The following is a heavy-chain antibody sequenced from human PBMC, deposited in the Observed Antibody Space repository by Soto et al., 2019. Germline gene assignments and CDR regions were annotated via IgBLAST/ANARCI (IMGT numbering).Heavy chain of an antibody. CDR3: ARDGGRHSGGIDY. CDR1: GGTFSSYF. CDR2: IIPIFGTA. V-gene: IGHV1-69*01. J-gene: IGHJ4*02. Sequence: QVQLVQSGAEVKKPGSSVKVSCKASGGTFSSYFFNWVRQAPGQGLEWRGEIIPIFGTANYAQKFQGRVTITADESTSTAYMELSSLRSEDTAVYYCARDGGRHSGGIDYWGQGTLVTVSS. D-gene: IGHD1-26*01.